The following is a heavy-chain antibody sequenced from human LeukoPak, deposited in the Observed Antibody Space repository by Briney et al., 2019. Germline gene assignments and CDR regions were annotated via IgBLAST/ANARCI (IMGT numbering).Heavy chain of an antibody. CDR2: IVGNVLTT. CDR3: AKDAFSSGSRFYMDV. D-gene: IGHD1-26*01. Sequence: PGGSLRLSCAASGFTFSGYAMSWIRQAPDKGLEWVSCIVGNVLTTYYADSVKGRFTISRDNSKNTLYLQMNSLRVEDTAVYYCAKDAFSSGSRFYMDVWGKGTTVTVSS. J-gene: IGHJ6*03. V-gene: IGHV3-23*01. CDR1: GFTFSGYA.